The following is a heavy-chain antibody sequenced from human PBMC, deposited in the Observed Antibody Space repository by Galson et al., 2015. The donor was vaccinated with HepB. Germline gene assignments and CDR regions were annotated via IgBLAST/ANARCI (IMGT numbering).Heavy chain of an antibody. J-gene: IGHJ1*01. CDR1: GYTFTSYY. V-gene: IGHV1-46*01. D-gene: IGHD1-26*01. CDR3: ARDQSGSYSHFKKYFQH. CDR2: INPSGGST. Sequence: SVKVSCKASGYTFTSYYMHWVRQAPGQGLEWMGIINPSGGSTSYAQKFQGRVTMTRDTSTSTVYMELSSLRSEDTAVYYCARDQSGSYSHFKKYFQHWGQGTLVTASS.